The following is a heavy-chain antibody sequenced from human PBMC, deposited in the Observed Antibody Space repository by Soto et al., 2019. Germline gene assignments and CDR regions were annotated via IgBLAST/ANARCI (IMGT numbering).Heavy chain of an antibody. Sequence: GSLRLSCAASEFMFSSYAMSWVRQAPGKGLEWVSSISGSGGNTYYADSVTGRFTVSRDNSKNTMFLQMNSLRVEDTAVYYCAKDTYYHDSSGFYVFDYWGQGTPVTVSS. CDR3: AKDTYYHDSSGFYVFDY. V-gene: IGHV3-23*01. CDR1: EFMFSSYA. J-gene: IGHJ4*02. D-gene: IGHD3-22*01. CDR2: ISGSGGNT.